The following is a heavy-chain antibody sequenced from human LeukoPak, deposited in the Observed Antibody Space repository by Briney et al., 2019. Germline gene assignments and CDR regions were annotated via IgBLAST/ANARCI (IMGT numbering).Heavy chain of an antibody. V-gene: IGHV3-33*01. CDR3: ARAGGTGTADY. CDR1: GFTFSSYG. D-gene: IGHD3/OR15-3a*01. Sequence: GGSLRLSCAASGFTFSSYGMHWVRQAPGKGLEWVAVIWYDGSNKYYADSVKGRFTISRDNSKNTLYLQMDSLRAADTAVYYCARAGGTGTADYWGQGTLVTVSS. CDR2: IWYDGSNK. J-gene: IGHJ4*02.